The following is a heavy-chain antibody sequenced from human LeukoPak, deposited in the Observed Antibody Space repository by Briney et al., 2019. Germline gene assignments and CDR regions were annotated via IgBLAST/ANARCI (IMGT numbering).Heavy chain of an antibody. V-gene: IGHV4-39*01. J-gene: IGHJ5*02. CDR3: ARQRWSSSWPLCWFDT. CDR1: GGSISISSYY. CDR2: IYYSGST. Sequence: SETLCLTCTVSGGSISISSYYRGWIRQPPGKGLEWIGSIYYSGSTYYNPSLKSRVTISVDTSKNQFSLKLSSVTAADTAVYYCARQRWSSSWPLCWFDTWGQGTLVTVSS. D-gene: IGHD6-13*01.